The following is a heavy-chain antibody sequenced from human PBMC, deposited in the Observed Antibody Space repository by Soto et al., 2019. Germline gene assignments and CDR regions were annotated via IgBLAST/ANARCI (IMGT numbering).Heavy chain of an antibody. V-gene: IGHV1-18*01. Sequence: ASVKVSCKASGYTFTSYGISWVRQAPGQGLEWMGWISAYNGNTNYAQKLQGRVTMTTDTSTSTAYMELRSLRSDDTAVYYCARSPEYSSSWYYPKGPFDIWGQGTMVTVS. CDR3: ARSPEYSSSWYYPKGPFDI. J-gene: IGHJ3*02. D-gene: IGHD6-13*01. CDR1: GYTFTSYG. CDR2: ISAYNGNT.